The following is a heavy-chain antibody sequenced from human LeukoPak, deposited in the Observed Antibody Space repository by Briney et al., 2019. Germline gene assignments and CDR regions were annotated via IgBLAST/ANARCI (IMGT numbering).Heavy chain of an antibody. Sequence: PGGSLRLSCAATGFTFNNYAMTWVRKAAGKGLEWVSVIYGGGSSYYAASVKGRFTVSRDNSKNTLYLEMNSLRDEDTAIYYCAKGQGYNYGDSIDYWGQGTLVTVSS. V-gene: IGHV3-23*03. CDR3: AKGQGYNYGDSIDY. D-gene: IGHD5-18*01. CDR2: IYGGGSS. J-gene: IGHJ4*02. CDR1: GFTFNNYA.